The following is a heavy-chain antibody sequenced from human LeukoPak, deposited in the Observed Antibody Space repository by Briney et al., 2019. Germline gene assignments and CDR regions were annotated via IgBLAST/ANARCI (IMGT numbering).Heavy chain of an antibody. V-gene: IGHV4-39*01. D-gene: IGHD3-16*01. Sequence: PSETLSLTCTVSGGSISSSSYYWGWIRQPPGKGLEWIGGMFYSGSTYYNPSLKSRVTISVDTSKNQFTLNLSSVTAADTAVYYCARHSRGSYYGYGLASRPGKFDYGGQGTLVTVSS. J-gene: IGHJ4*02. CDR3: ARHSRGSYYGYGLASRPGKFDY. CDR2: MFYSGST. CDR1: GGSISSSSYY.